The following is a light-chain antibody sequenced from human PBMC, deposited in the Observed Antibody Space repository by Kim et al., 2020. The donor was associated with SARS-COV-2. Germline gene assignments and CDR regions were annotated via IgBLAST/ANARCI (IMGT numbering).Light chain of an antibody. Sequence: SYELTQPLSVSVVLGQTARITCGGNNIGSKNVHWYQQKPGQAPVLVIYRDNNRPSGIPERFSGSNSGNTATLTISRAQAGDEADYYCQVWDSSTDVFGTGTKVTVL. CDR1: NIGSKN. V-gene: IGLV3-9*01. CDR2: RDN. CDR3: QVWDSSTDV. J-gene: IGLJ1*01.